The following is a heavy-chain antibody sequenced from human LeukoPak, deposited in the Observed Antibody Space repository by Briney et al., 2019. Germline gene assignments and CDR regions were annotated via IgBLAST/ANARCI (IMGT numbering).Heavy chain of an antibody. D-gene: IGHD2-2*01. CDR1: GYTFTGYY. J-gene: IGHJ6*03. Sequence: ASVKVSCKASGYTFTGYYMHWVRQAPGQGLEWMGWINPNSGGTNYAQKFQGRVTMTRGTSISTAYMELSRLRSDDTAVYYCARGVVVVPAAQNYYYMDVWGKGTTVTVSS. V-gene: IGHV1-2*02. CDR3: ARGVVVVPAAQNYYYMDV. CDR2: INPNSGGT.